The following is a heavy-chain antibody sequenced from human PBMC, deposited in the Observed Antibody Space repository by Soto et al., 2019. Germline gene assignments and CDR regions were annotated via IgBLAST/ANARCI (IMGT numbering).Heavy chain of an antibody. CDR2: INAGNGNT. Sequence: QVQVVQSGAEVKKPGASVKVSCKASGYTFTSYAMHWVRQAPGQRLEWMGWINAGNGNTEYSQKFQGRVTITRDTSASTAYMELSSLRSEDTAVYYCARDHYGSGSSTFDYWGQGTLVTVSS. CDR3: ARDHYGSGSSTFDY. D-gene: IGHD3-10*01. J-gene: IGHJ4*02. V-gene: IGHV1-3*01. CDR1: GYTFTSYA.